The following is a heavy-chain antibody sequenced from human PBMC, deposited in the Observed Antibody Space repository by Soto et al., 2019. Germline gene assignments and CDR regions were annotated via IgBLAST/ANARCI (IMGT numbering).Heavy chain of an antibody. D-gene: IGHD2-21*02. Sequence: QVQLVQSGAEVKKPGASVKVSCKASGYTFTSYGISWVRQAPGQGLEWMGWISAYNGNTNYAQKLQGRVTMTTDTSTSTGDRERRSRRSDDTAGYYCARGRVTGLRGGAAGADYYYGMDVWGQGTTVTVSS. J-gene: IGHJ6*02. CDR1: GYTFTSYG. CDR2: ISAYNGNT. CDR3: ARGRVTGLRGGAAGADYYYGMDV. V-gene: IGHV1-18*01.